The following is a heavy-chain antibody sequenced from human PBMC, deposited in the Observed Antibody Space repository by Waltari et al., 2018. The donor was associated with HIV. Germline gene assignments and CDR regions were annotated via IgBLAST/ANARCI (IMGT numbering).Heavy chain of an antibody. Sequence: EVQLVESGGGLVQPGRSLRLSCTASGFTFGDYAMSWFLQAPGKGLEWVGFIRSKAYGGTTEYAASVKGRFTISRDDSKSIAYLQMNSLKTEDTAVYYCTRRYCSSTSCFFDYWGQGTLVTVSS. CDR3: TRRYCSSTSCFFDY. D-gene: IGHD2-2*01. CDR2: IRSKAYGGTT. V-gene: IGHV3-49*03. CDR1: GFTFGDYA. J-gene: IGHJ4*02.